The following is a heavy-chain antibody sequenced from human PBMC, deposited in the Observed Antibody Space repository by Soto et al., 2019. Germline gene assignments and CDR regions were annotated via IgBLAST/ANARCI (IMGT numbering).Heavy chain of an antibody. J-gene: IGHJ5*02. V-gene: IGHV1-18*01. D-gene: IGHD1-7*01. CDR1: GYTFTSYG. CDR3: ARDRGYNWNYGGFDP. CDR2: ISGYNGNT. Sequence: QVQLVQSGAEVKKPGASVKVSCKASGYTFTSYGISWVRQAPGQGLEWMGRISGYNGNTNYAQKLQGRVTMTTATSTSTAYMEPRSLRSDDTAVYFCARDRGYNWNYGGFDPWGQGNLVNVSS.